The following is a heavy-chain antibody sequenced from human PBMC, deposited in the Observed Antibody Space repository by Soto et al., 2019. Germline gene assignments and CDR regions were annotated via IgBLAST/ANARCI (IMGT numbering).Heavy chain of an antibody. D-gene: IGHD6-19*01. Sequence: SETLSLTCTVSGGSISSYYWSWIRQPPGKGLEWIGYIYYSGSTNYNPSLKSRVTISVDTSKNQFSLKLSSVTAADTAVYYCARHRPGYSSGHTIGEAAFDIWGQGTMVTVSS. CDR2: IYYSGST. V-gene: IGHV4-59*08. CDR1: GGSISSYY. J-gene: IGHJ3*02. CDR3: ARHRPGYSSGHTIGEAAFDI.